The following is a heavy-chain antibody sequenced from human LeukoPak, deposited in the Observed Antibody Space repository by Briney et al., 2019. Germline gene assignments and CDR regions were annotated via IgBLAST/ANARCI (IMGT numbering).Heavy chain of an antibody. D-gene: IGHD3-22*01. J-gene: IGHJ4*02. CDR2: ISYDGSNK. V-gene: IGHV3-30*18. CDR1: GFTFSSYG. Sequence: GGSLRLSCAASGFTFSSYGMHWVRQAPGKGPEWVAVISYDGSNKYYADSVKGRFTISRDKSKNTLYLQMNSLRADDTAVYDCAKDSSYYYDSNGYFDYWGQGTLVTVSS. CDR3: AKDSSYYYDSNGYFDY.